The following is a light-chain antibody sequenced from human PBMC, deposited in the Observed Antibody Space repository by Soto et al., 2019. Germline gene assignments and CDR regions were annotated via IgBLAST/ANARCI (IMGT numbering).Light chain of an antibody. J-gene: IGLJ1*01. CDR1: SSDVGGYNY. Sequence: HSVLTQPASVSGSPGQSITISCTGTSSDVGGYNYVSWYQQHPGKAPKLMIYDVSNRPSGVSNRFSGSKSGNTASLTISGLQAEDEADYYCSSYTSSSTYVFGTGTKVT. CDR2: DVS. CDR3: SSYTSSSTYV. V-gene: IGLV2-14*01.